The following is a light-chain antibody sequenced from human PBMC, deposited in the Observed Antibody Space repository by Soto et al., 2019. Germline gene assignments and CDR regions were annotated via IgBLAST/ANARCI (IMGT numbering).Light chain of an antibody. CDR3: QQYGTSEII. Sequence: EIVLTQSPATLSLSPGDRATLSCGASQSVTNNYLAWYQQKPGLAPRLLIYDASYRANGIPDRFSGSGSGTDFTLTISRLEPEDFAVFYCQQYGTSEIIFGQGTRLEI. CDR1: QSVTNNY. V-gene: IGKV3D-20*01. J-gene: IGKJ5*01. CDR2: DAS.